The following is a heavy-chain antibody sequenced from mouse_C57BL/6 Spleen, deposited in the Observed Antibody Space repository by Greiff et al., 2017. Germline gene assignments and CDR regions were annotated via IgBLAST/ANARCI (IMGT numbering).Heavy chain of an antibody. Sequence: VQLQQPGAELVKPGASVKLSCKASGYTFTSYWMQWVKQRPGQGLEWIGEIDPSDSYTNYKQKFKVKATVTVDTSSSTAYMQLSSLSSEDSAVYYCARRTTVVARDFGYWGQGTTLTGSS. CDR3: ARRTTVVARDFGY. V-gene: IGHV1-50*01. J-gene: IGHJ2*01. D-gene: IGHD1-1*01. CDR2: IDPSDSYT. CDR1: GYTFTSYW.